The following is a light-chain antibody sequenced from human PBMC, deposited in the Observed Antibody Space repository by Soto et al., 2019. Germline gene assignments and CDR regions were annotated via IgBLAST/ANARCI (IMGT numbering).Light chain of an antibody. J-gene: IGLJ1*01. Sequence: QSVLTQPPSVSGSPGQSVTISCTGTSTDFVSYNRVSWYQQPPGTAPKLIIYEASNRPSGVPDRFSGSKSGNTASLTISGLQAADEADYYCCSYVGGTITYYVFGIGTKVTVL. V-gene: IGLV2-18*02. CDR1: STDFVSYNR. CDR2: EAS. CDR3: CSYVGGTITYYV.